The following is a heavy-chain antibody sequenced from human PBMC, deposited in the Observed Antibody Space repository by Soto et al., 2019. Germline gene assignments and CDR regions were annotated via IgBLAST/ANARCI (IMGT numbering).Heavy chain of an antibody. CDR2: ISYDGSNK. V-gene: IGHV3-30-3*01. Sequence: GGSMRLSCTAAGFNFSSYAMHWVRQETGKGLEWVAVISYDGSNKYYADSVKGRFTISRDNSKNTLYLQMNSLRAEDTAVYYYARGGPYGDYFNAFDIWGQGTMVTVSS. CDR1: GFNFSSYA. CDR3: ARGGPYGDYFNAFDI. D-gene: IGHD4-17*01. J-gene: IGHJ3*02.